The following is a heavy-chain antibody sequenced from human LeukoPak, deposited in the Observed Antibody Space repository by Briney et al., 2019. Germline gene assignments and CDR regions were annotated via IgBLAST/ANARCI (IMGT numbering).Heavy chain of an antibody. CDR3: AKGRIMITFGGPTYYFDY. D-gene: IGHD3-16*01. V-gene: IGHV3-23*01. CDR2: ISGSGGST. CDR1: GFTFSSYA. J-gene: IGHJ4*02. Sequence: GGSLRLSCAASGFTFSSYAMSWVRQAPGKGLEWVSAISGSGGSTYYADSVKGRFTISRDNSKNTLYLQMNSLRAEDTAVYYCAKGRIMITFGGPTYYFDYWGQGTLVTVSS.